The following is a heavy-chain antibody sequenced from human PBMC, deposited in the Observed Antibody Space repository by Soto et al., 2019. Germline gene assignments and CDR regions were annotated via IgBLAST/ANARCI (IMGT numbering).Heavy chain of an antibody. CDR3: AFIAVADLRGDAFDI. Sequence: QITLKETGPTLVKPTQTLPLTCTCSGFSLSSGTVGVAWIRQPPGKALEWLALIHWDGDERYNPSLKTRLTITKDVTKNQVVLTMTNMDPVDTATYYCAFIAVADLRGDAFDIWGQGTMVTVSS. CDR1: GFSLSSGTVG. D-gene: IGHD6-19*01. J-gene: IGHJ3*02. V-gene: IGHV2-5*02. CDR2: IHWDGDE.